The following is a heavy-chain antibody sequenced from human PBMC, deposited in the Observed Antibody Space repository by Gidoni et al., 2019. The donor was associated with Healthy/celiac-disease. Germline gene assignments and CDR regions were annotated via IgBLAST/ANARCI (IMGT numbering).Heavy chain of an antibody. D-gene: IGHD6-13*01. J-gene: IGHJ5*02. CDR1: EFTFSDYY. Sequence: QVQLVESGGGLVKPGGSLSLSCAASEFTFSDYYMSWIRQAPGKGLESVSYISSSGSTIYYADSVKGRFTISRDNAKNSLYLQMNSLRAEDTAVYYCARDHWRLRSSWSPDPWGQGTLVTVSS. CDR3: ARDHWRLRSSWSPDP. CDR2: ISSSGSTI. V-gene: IGHV3-11*04.